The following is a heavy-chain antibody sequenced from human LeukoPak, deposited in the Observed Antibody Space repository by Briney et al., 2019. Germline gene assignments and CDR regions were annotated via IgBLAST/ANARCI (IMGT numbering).Heavy chain of an antibody. CDR2: LIPMFGTA. CDR1: GGTLNSYA. V-gene: IGHV1-69*05. D-gene: IGHD6-13*01. CDR3: ARGAAAGATLDY. J-gene: IGHJ4*02. Sequence: SSVKVSCKASGGTLNSYAFSWVRQAPGQGLEWMGVLIPMFGTANYAQRLQARVTITTDESTSTGHMELSSLRSDDTAVYYCARGAAAGATLDYWGQGTLVTVSS.